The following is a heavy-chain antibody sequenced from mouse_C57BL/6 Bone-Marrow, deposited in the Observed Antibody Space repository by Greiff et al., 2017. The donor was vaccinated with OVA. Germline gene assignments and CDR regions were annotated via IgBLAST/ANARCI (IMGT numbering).Heavy chain of an antibody. Sequence: QVQLQQPGAELVKPGASVKLSCKASGYTFTSYWMHWVKQRPGQGLEWIGMIHPNSGSTNYNEKFKSKATLTVDKSSSTAYMQLSSLTSEDSAVYYCASDPGSAFAYWGQGTLVTVSA. V-gene: IGHV1-64*01. CDR2: IHPNSGST. CDR1: GYTFTSYW. D-gene: IGHD4-1*01. CDR3: ASDPGSAFAY. J-gene: IGHJ3*01.